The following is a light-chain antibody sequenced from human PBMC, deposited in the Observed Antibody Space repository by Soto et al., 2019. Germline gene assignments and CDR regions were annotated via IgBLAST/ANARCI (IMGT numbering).Light chain of an antibody. J-gene: IGKJ4*01. CDR2: GAS. CDR3: QHYVNWPLT. V-gene: IGKV3-20*01. CDR1: QSVSSSY. Sequence: EIVLTQSPGTLSLSPGERATLSCRASQSVSSSYLAWYQQKPGQAPRLLIYGASSRATGIPDRFSGSGSGTDFTLTISRLEPEDFAVYNCQHYVNWPLTFGGGTKVESK.